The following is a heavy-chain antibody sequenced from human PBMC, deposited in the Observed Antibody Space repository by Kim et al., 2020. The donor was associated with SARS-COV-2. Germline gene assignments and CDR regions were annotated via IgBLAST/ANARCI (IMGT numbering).Heavy chain of an antibody. D-gene: IGHD2-8*01. CDR3: SRPNSEKYPWGFDL. CDR2: VSAAFNT. V-gene: IGHV3-53*01. J-gene: IGHJ3*01. Sequence: GGSLRLSCAVSGITVGVNYMSWVRQAPGKGLEWVSVVSAAFNTYYADSVKGRFTIARDDSKNILYLEMSSLRAEDTAVYYCSRPNSEKYPWGFDLWGQGT. CDR1: GITVGVNY.